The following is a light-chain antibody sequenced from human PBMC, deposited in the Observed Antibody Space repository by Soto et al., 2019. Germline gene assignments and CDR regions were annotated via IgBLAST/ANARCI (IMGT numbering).Light chain of an antibody. V-gene: IGLV1-40*01. J-gene: IGLJ1*01. Sequence: QLVLTQPPSVSGAPGQRVTISCTGRSSNIGARYDVHWYQQLPGTAPKLLIYGNSNRPSGVPDRFSGSKSGTSASLAITGLQAEDEADYYCQSYDSSLSGYVFGTGTKLTVL. CDR1: SSNIGARYD. CDR3: QSYDSSLSGYV. CDR2: GNS.